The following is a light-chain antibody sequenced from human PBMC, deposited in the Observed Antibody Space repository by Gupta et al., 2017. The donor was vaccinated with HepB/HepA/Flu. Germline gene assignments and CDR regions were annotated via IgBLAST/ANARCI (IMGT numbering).Light chain of an antibody. CDR2: RDS. CDR1: NIGSKN. V-gene: IGLV3-9*01. Sequence: SYELTQPLSVSVALGQTAKITCGGNNIGSKNVHWNQQLPVQAPVLVIFRDSNRPTGTPERFSGSNSGNTATLTIYSAHAGDEADYYFHVWDSSTVVFGGGTKLTVL. CDR3: HVWDSSTVV. J-gene: IGLJ2*01.